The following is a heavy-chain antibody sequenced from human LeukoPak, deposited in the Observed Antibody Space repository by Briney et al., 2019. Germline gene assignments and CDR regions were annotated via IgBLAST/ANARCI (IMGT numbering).Heavy chain of an antibody. J-gene: IGHJ6*02. CDR3: ARDQALTAPPPYGLDV. Sequence: GASVEVSCKTSGGTFSSSAITWGRQAPGQGLEWMGRIIPVLNITSYAQKFQGRVTITADTSTSTVYMELSSLRSEETAVYYCARDQALTAPPPYGLDVWGQGTAVIVSS. CDR1: GGTFSSSA. D-gene: IGHD5-18*01. V-gene: IGHV1-69*04. CDR2: IIPVLNIT.